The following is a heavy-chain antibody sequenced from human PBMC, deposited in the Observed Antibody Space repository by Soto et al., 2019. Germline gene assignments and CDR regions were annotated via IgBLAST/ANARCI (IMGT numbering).Heavy chain of an antibody. CDR1: GFTFDDYG. CDR2: INWNGGST. Sequence: PGGSLRLSCAASGFTFDDYGMSWVRQAPGKGLEWVSGINWNGGSTGYADSVKGRFTISRDNAKNSLYLQMNSLRAEDTALYYCARAGSSSWIDAFDIWGQGTMVTVSS. CDR3: ARAGSSSWIDAFDI. J-gene: IGHJ3*02. V-gene: IGHV3-20*04. D-gene: IGHD6-13*01.